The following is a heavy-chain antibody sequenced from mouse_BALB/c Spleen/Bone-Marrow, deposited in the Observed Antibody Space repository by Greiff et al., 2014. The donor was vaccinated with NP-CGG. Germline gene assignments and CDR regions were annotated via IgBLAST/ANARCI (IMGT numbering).Heavy chain of an antibody. CDR3: SKDGGYDYSYYFDY. V-gene: IGHV5-6-4*01. J-gene: IGHJ2*01. CDR2: ISSGGHYT. Sequence: EVKLEESGGGLVKPGGSLKLSCAASGFTFSSYSMSWVRQTPEKRLEWVATISSGGHYTYYPDSVKGRFTISRDNAKNTLYLQMSSLKSEDTAMYYCSKDGGYDYSYYFDYWGLGTTLTVSS. D-gene: IGHD2-4*01. CDR1: GFTFSSYS.